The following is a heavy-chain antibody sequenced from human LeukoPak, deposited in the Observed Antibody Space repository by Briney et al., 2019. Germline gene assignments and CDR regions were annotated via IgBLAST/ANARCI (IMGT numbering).Heavy chain of an antibody. Sequence: PGGSLRLSCAASGFTFSNYWMSWVRQAPGKGLEWVAHIKPDGSETYYVDSVKGRFTISRDNAKNSLYLQMNSLRAEDTAVYYCARDRSRLVFWGQGTLVTVSS. CDR1: GFTFSNYW. CDR3: ARDRSRLVF. D-gene: IGHD6-6*01. J-gene: IGHJ4*02. CDR2: IKPDGSET. V-gene: IGHV3-7*01.